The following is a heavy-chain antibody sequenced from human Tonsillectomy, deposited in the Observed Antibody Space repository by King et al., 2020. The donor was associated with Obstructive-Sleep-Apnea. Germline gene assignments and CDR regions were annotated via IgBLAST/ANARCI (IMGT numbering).Heavy chain of an antibody. V-gene: IGHV3-49*03. D-gene: IGHD3-10*01. Sequence: VQLVESGGCLVQPGRSLRLSCTGSGVTFGDYARNWFRQAPGKGLGWVGFVRSKPCGGTTDYDACVKGRVDISRDDYKNIAYLQMDSLKTEDTGLYFCSRDGSYGSGSLTNWFDPWGQGTLVTVS. CDR2: VRSKPCGGTT. CDR3: SRDGSYGSGSLTNWFDP. J-gene: IGHJ5*02. CDR1: GVTFGDYA.